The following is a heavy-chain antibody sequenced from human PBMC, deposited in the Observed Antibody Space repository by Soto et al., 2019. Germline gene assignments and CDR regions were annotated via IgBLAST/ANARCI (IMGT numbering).Heavy chain of an antibody. CDR1: RGTFTTDA. CDR3: ARGGHNSGWYRTFDF. CDR2: IIPVFGPP. Sequence: QVQLVQSGAEVKKPGSSVSVSCKSSRGTFTTDAISWVRQAPGQGLEWMGVIIPVFGPPTYAQKFQGRLTITADESTTTAHLELRSLRSEDTAIYYCARGGHNSGWYRTFDFWGQGTLVTVSS. J-gene: IGHJ4*02. V-gene: IGHV1-69*01. D-gene: IGHD6-13*01.